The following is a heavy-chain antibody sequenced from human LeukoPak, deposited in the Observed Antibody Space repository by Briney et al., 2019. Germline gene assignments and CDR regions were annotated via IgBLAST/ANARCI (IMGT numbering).Heavy chain of an antibody. CDR3: ARGRYCASSTCPGAFDL. J-gene: IGHJ3*01. CDR2: IKSISDGGTR. D-gene: IGHD2-2*01. V-gene: IGHV3-15*01. CDR1: GLTLNYDW. Sequence: PGGSLRLSCAASGLTLNYDWMTWVRQAPGKGLEWVGRIKSISDGGTRDYAAPVKGRFTMSRDDSRSTVYLQMSSLKTEDTAVYYCARGRYCASSTCPGAFDLWGQGTVVTVSS.